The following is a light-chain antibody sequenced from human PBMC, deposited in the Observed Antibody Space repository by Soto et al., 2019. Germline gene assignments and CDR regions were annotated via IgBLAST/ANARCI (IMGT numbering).Light chain of an antibody. CDR1: QSIRSY. J-gene: IGKJ1*01. CDR2: AAS. V-gene: IGKV1-39*01. Sequence: DIQMTQSPSSLSASVGDRVTITCRSSQSIRSYLNWYHQKPGKAPTLLIYAASSLQSGVPSRFSGSGSGTYFTLTISSLQPEDFATYYCQQSYSTLWTFGQGTKVEIK. CDR3: QQSYSTLWT.